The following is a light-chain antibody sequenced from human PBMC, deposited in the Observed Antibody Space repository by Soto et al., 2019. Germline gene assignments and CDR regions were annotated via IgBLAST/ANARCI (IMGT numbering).Light chain of an antibody. Sequence: AIQVTQSPSSLSASVGDRVTITCRTSQGIRSALGWYQQKPGKVPKLLIYAASTLQSGVPSRFSGSGSGRDSTLTIISLQPEDFATYYCLLDYAYFWAFGQGTKVDIK. CDR2: AAS. CDR3: LLDYAYFWA. J-gene: IGKJ1*01. V-gene: IGKV1-6*01. CDR1: QGIRSA.